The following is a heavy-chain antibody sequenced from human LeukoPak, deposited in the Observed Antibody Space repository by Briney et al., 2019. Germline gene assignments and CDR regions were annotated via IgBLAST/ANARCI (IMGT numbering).Heavy chain of an antibody. J-gene: IGHJ4*02. CDR1: GYTFTSYG. CDR2: ISAYNGNT. Sequence: ASVKVSCKASGYTFTSYGISWVRQAPAQGLEWMGRISAYNGNTNYAQKLQGRVTMTTDTSTSTAYMELRNLRSDDTAVYYCARSYRSREFDYWGQGTLVTVSS. V-gene: IGHV1-18*01. CDR3: ARSYRSREFDY. D-gene: IGHD3-16*02.